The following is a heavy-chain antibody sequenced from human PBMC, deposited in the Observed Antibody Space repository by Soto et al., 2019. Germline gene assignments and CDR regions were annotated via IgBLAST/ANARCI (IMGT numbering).Heavy chain of an antibody. CDR1: GFTFSDSY. V-gene: IGHV3-11*01. J-gene: IGHJ6*02. Sequence: QVQLVESGGGLAKPGGSLRLSCAASGFTFSDSYMSWIRQAPGKGLEWISYITFSGNTVYYADSLKGRFTISRDNAKNSLYLQMNRLRAEDTAVYYCARVSWREKYGMYVWGQGTTVTVSS. CDR3: ARVSWREKYGMYV. CDR2: ITFSGNTV.